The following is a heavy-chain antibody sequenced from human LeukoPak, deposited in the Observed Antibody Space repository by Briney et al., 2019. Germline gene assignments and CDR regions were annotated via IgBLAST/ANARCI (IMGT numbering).Heavy chain of an antibody. D-gene: IGHD3-22*01. CDR1: GYTLTELS. CDR2: FDPEDGET. V-gene: IGHV1-24*01. J-gene: IGHJ4*02. CDR3: ATGVYDSSGYSRN. Sequence: ASVKVACKVSGYTLTELSMHWVRQAPGKALEWMGGFDPEDGETIYAQKFQGRVTMTEGTSTDTAYMELSSLRSEDTAVYYCATGVYDSSGYSRNWGQGTLVTVSS.